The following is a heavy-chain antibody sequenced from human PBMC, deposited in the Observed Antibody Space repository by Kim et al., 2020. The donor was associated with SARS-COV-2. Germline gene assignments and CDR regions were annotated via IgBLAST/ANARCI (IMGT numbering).Heavy chain of an antibody. J-gene: IGHJ4*02. CDR1: GYSFTSYW. Sequence: GESLKISCKGSGYSFTSYWISWVRQMPGKGLEWMGRIDPSDSYTNYSPSFQSHVTISADKSISTAYLQWSSLKASDTAMYYCARHYDYYGSGSYYPAFDYWGQGTLVTVSS. V-gene: IGHV5-10-1*01. CDR3: ARHYDYYGSGSYYPAFDY. D-gene: IGHD3-10*01. CDR2: IDPSDSYT.